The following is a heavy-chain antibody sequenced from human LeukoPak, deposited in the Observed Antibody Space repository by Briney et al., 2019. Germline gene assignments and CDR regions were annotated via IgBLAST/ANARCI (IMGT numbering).Heavy chain of an antibody. D-gene: IGHD2-21*02. J-gene: IGHJ4*02. Sequence: ASVKVSCKASGYTFTGYYMHWVRQAPGQGLEWMGWINPNSGGTNYAQKFQGRVTMTRDTSISTAYMELSSLRSEDTAVYYCARAVCGGDCKGYYFDYWGQGTLVTVSS. CDR2: INPNSGGT. V-gene: IGHV1-2*02. CDR3: ARAVCGGDCKGYYFDY. CDR1: GYTFTGYY.